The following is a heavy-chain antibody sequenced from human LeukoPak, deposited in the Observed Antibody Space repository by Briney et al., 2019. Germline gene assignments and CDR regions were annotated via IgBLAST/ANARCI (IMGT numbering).Heavy chain of an antibody. Sequence: GGSLRLSCAASGFTFSSYAMHWVRQAPGKGLEWVAVISYDGSNKYYADSVKGRFTISRDNSKNTLYLQMNSLRAEDTAVYYCAKHLVQPIVGAMVLPAETDYWGQGTLVTVSS. J-gene: IGHJ4*02. D-gene: IGHD1-26*01. CDR2: ISYDGSNK. CDR3: AKHLVQPIVGAMVLPAETDY. V-gene: IGHV3-30*04. CDR1: GFTFSSYA.